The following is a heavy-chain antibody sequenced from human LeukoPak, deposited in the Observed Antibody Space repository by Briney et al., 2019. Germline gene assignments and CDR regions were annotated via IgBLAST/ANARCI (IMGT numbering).Heavy chain of an antibody. J-gene: IGHJ5*02. CDR2: INHSGST. D-gene: IGHD5-18*01. CDR3: AKGAGGFSYYNWFDP. V-gene: IGHV4-34*01. Sequence: PSETLSLTCAVYGGSFSGYYWSWIRQPPGKGLEWIGEINHSGSTNYNPSLKSRVTIPVDTSKNQFSLKLSSVTAADTAIYYCAKGAGGFSYYNWFDPWGQGTLVTVSS. CDR1: GGSFSGYY.